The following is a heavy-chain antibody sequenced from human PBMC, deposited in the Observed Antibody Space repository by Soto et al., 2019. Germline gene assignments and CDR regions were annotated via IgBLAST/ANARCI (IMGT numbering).Heavy chain of an antibody. CDR3: ARETTRSPRVMVRGLIDY. V-gene: IGHV4-34*01. CDR1: GGSFSGYY. D-gene: IGHD3-10*01. CDR2: INHSGST. Sequence: PSETLSLTCAVYGGSFSGYYWSWIRQPPGKGLEWIGEINHSGSTNYNPSLKSRVTISVDTSKNQFSLKLSSVTAADTAVYYCARETTRSPRVMVRGLIDYWGQGTLVTVSS. J-gene: IGHJ4*02.